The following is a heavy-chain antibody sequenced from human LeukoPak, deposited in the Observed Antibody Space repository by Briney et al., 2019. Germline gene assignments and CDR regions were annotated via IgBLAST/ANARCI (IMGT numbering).Heavy chain of an antibody. Sequence: PGGSLRLSCEVSGFTFRSYSMNWVRQAPGKGLEWVSYISSSSSTIYYADSVKGRFTISRDNAKNSLYLQMNSLRAEDTAVYYCARGPHYYDSSGYYNSDYWGQGTLVTVSS. CDR2: ISSSSSTI. J-gene: IGHJ4*02. CDR1: GFTFRSYS. CDR3: ARGPHYYDSSGYYNSDY. V-gene: IGHV3-48*04. D-gene: IGHD3-22*01.